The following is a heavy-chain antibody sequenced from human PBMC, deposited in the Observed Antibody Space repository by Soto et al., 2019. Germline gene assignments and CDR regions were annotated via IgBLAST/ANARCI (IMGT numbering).Heavy chain of an antibody. CDR2: MNPNSGNT. CDR3: ARGLLRIVYYYYGMDV. D-gene: IGHD3-9*01. V-gene: IGHV1-8*01. Sequence: QVQLVQSGAEVKKPGASVKVSCKASGYTFTSYDINWVRQATGQGLEWMGWMNPNSGNTGYAQKFQGRVTMTRNTSIITAYMELSSLRSEDTAVYYCARGLLRIVYYYYGMDVWGQGTTVTVSS. J-gene: IGHJ6*02. CDR1: GYTFTSYD.